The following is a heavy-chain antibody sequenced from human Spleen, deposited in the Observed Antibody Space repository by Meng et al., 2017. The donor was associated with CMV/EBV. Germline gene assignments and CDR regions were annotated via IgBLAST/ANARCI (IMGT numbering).Heavy chain of an antibody. CDR3: ARNKVAGITYYFDY. Sequence: KASRTTFNSYSIYWVRQAHGQGLECVGGIIPIFGTANFAQNFQGRVTITTDKSTSTAYMELSSLRSEDTAVYYCARNKVAGITYYFDYWGQGTPVTVSS. CDR1: RTTFNSYS. J-gene: IGHJ4*02. CDR2: IIPIFGTA. D-gene: IGHD6-19*01. V-gene: IGHV1-69*05.